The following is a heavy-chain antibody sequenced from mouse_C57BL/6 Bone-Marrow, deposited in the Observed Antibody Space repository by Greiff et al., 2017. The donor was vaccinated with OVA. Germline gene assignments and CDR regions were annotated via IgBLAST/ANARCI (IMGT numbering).Heavy chain of an antibody. J-gene: IGHJ2*01. D-gene: IGHD1-1*01. CDR1: GYSITSGYD. CDR3: AGTVVDYFDY. CDR2: ISYSGST. V-gene: IGHV3-1*01. Sequence: DVQLQESGPGMVKPSQSLSLTCTVTGYSITSGYDWHWIRHFPGNKLEWMGYISYSGSTNYNPSLKSRISITHDTSKNHFFLKLNSVTTEDTATYYCAGTVVDYFDYWGQGTTLTVSS.